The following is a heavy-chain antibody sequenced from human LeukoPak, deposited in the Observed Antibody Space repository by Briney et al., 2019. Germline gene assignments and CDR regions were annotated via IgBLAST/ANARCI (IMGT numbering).Heavy chain of an antibody. CDR1: GYTFTGYY. Sequence: GASVKVSCXASGYTFTGYYMHWVRQAPGQGLEWMGWINPNSGGTNYAQKFQGRVTMTRDTSISTAYMELSRLRSDDTAVYYCARVIYCSGGSCSHYFDYWGQGTLVTVSS. CDR3: ARVIYCSGGSCSHYFDY. CDR2: INPNSGGT. V-gene: IGHV1-2*02. D-gene: IGHD2-15*01. J-gene: IGHJ4*02.